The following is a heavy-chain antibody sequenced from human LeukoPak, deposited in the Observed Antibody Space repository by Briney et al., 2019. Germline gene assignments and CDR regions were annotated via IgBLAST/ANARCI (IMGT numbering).Heavy chain of an antibody. CDR1: GGSISSGSYY. J-gene: IGHJ4*02. D-gene: IGHD6-13*01. Sequence: SETLSLTCTVSGGSISSGSYYWSWIRQPAGKGLEWIGRIYTSGSTNYNPSLKSRVTISVDTSKNQFSLKLSSVTAADTAVYYCARGAAATYWGQGTLVTVSS. CDR2: IYTSGST. CDR3: ARGAAATY. V-gene: IGHV4-61*02.